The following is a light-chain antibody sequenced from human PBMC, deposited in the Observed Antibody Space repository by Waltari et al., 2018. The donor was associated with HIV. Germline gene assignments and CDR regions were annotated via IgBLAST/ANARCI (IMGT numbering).Light chain of an antibody. CDR1: SSNIGRTY. CDR2: RND. Sequence: QSVLTQPPSASGTPGQRVTISCSGSSSNIGRTYAYWFQQLPGTAPKLLIYRNDQRPSGVPGRFSGSKSGTSASLAISGLRSENEADYYCAAWDDSLSGWVFGGGTKLTVL. J-gene: IGLJ3*02. CDR3: AAWDDSLSGWV. V-gene: IGLV1-47*01.